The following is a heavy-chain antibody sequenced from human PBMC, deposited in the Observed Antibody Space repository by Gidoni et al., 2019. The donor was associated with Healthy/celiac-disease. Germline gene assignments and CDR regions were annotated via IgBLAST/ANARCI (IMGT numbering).Heavy chain of an antibody. D-gene: IGHD2-15*01. CDR3: AKDTLFSGGSCYGGCNWFDP. CDR1: GFTFSSYA. Sequence: EVQLLESGGGLVQLGGSLRLSCAASGFTFSSYAMSWVRQAPGKGLEWVSAISGSGGSTYYADSVKGRFTISRDNSKNTLYLQMNSLRAEDTAVYYCAKDTLFSGGSCYGGCNWFDPWGQGTLVTVSS. V-gene: IGHV3-23*01. CDR2: ISGSGGST. J-gene: IGHJ5*02.